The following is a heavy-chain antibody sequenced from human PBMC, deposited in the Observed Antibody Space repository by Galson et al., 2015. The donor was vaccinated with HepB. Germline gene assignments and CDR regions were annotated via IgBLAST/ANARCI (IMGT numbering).Heavy chain of an antibody. CDR3: ARDRYAYDFNGPPHY. D-gene: IGHD3/OR15-3a*01. J-gene: IGHJ4*02. V-gene: IGHV3-7*03. CDR1: GFTFSSYW. CDR2: IKEDGSEK. Sequence: SLRLSCAASGFTFSSYWMTWVRQAPGKGLEWVANIKEDGSEKNYVDSVKGRFTISRDNAKNSLYLQMNSLRAEDTAVYYCARDRYAYDFNGPPHYWGQGTLVTVSS.